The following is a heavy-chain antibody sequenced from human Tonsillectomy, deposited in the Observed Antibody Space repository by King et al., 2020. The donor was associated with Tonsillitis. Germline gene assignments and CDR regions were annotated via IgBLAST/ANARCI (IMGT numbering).Heavy chain of an antibody. CDR3: ARNYYDSTGFYYSIFAF. J-gene: IGHJ4*02. Sequence: VQLVESAAEVKKPGASVKVSCKASGYIFTSNSISWVRQAPGQGLEWMGWISVYYGNTSYAQKLQGRVTMTTDTSTSTAYMELRSLRSDDTAVYYCARNYYDSTGFYYSIFAFWGQGTLVTVSA. V-gene: IGHV1-18*04. CDR2: ISVYYGNT. D-gene: IGHD3-22*01. CDR1: GYIFTSNS.